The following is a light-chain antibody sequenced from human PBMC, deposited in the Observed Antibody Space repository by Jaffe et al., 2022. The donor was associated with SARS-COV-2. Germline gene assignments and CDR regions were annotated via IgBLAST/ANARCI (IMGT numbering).Light chain of an antibody. V-gene: IGKV1-39*01. CDR1: QTISIY. J-gene: IGKJ2*01. Sequence: DIQMTQSPSSLSASVGDRVTITCRASQTISIYLNWYQQKPGKAPKLLIYAASSLQSGVPSRFSGSGSGTDFTLTISSLQPEDFATYYCQQTYSTPPGYTFGQGTKLEIK. CDR3: QQTYSTPPGYT. CDR2: AAS.